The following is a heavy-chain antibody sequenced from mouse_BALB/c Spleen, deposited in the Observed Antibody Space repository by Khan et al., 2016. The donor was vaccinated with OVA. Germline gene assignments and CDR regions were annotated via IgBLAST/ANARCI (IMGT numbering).Heavy chain of an antibody. J-gene: IGHJ4*01. Sequence: VKLVESGAELLKPGASVTLSCKASGYTFSMYWIEWVKQRPGHGLEWLGDILPGSGTTNNTEKFKGRATFTADTSSKTVYMQLSSLTSEDSAIYYCARGGYNPAMDDWGQGTSVTVSS. CDR1: GYTFSMYW. CDR2: ILPGSGTT. D-gene: IGHD1-3*01. CDR3: ARGGYNPAMDD. V-gene: IGHV1-9*01.